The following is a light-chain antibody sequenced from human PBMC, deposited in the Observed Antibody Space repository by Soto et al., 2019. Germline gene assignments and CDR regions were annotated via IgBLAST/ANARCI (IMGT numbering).Light chain of an antibody. J-gene: IGKJ2*01. CDR2: GAS. CDR3: QQYGSSLLYT. CDR1: QSVGSN. V-gene: IGKV3-15*01. Sequence: EIVMTQSPATLSVSPGERATLSCRASQSVGSNLAWYQQKPGQAPRLLIYGASTRATGIPARFSGSGSGTEFTLTISSLQSEDFAVYYCQQYGSSLLYTFGQGTKLEIK.